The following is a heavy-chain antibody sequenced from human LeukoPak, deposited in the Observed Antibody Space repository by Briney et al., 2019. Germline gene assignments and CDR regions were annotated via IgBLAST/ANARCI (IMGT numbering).Heavy chain of an antibody. D-gene: IGHD6-13*01. CDR2: INPSGGST. CDR3: ARAAAGTTLGGYFDY. V-gene: IGHV1-46*01. Sequence: ASVKVSCKASGYTFTGYYMHWVRQAPGQGLEWMGIINPSGGSTSYAQKFQGRVTMTRDTSTSTVYMELSSLRSEDTAVYYCARAAAGTTLGGYFDYWGQGTLVTVSS. CDR1: GYTFTGYY. J-gene: IGHJ4*02.